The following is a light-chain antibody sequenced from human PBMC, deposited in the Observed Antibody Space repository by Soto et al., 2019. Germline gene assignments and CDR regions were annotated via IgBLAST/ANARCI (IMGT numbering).Light chain of an antibody. V-gene: IGKV3-20*01. CDR1: QSVSSNF. Sequence: ENVLTQSPGTLYLSPGERATLSCRASQSVSSNFLAWFQQKPGQAPRLIIYGASTRGSGIPDRFSGRGSGTDFTLTISRLEPEDFAVYYCQQYGSSPYTFGQGTKLEIK. J-gene: IGKJ2*01. CDR2: GAS. CDR3: QQYGSSPYT.